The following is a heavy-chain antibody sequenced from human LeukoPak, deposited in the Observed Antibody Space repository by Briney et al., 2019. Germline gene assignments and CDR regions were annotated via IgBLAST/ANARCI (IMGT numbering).Heavy chain of an antibody. D-gene: IGHD4-17*01. CDR1: GLTFSSYA. Sequence: GGSLRLSCAASGLTFSSYAMSWVRQAPGKGLEWVSAISGSGGSTYYADSVKGRFTISRDNSKNTLYLQMNSLRAEDTAVYYCAKPNYGGYVSVPFDYWGQGTLVTVSS. CDR3: AKPNYGGYVSVPFDY. V-gene: IGHV3-23*01. CDR2: ISGSGGST. J-gene: IGHJ4*02.